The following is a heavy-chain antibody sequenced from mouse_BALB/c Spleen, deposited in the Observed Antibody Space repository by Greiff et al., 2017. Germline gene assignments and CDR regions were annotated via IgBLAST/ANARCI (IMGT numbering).Heavy chain of an antibody. Sequence: EVHLVESGGGLVKPGGSLKLSCAASGFTFSSYTMSWVRQTPEKRLEWVATISSGGSYTYYPDSVKGRFTISRDNAKNTLYLQMSSLKSEDTAMYYCTREGGYDGEEFAYWGQGTLVTVSA. CDR1: GFTFSSYT. J-gene: IGHJ3*01. D-gene: IGHD2-2*01. CDR2: ISSGGSYT. V-gene: IGHV5-6-4*01. CDR3: TREGGYDGEEFAY.